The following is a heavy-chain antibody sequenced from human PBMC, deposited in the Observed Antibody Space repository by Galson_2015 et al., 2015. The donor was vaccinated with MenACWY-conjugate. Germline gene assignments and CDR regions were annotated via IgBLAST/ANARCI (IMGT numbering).Heavy chain of an antibody. Sequence: SLRLSCAASGFTFSSYWLHWVRQAPGKGLVWVSRINTDGTTTNYADFVEGRFTISRDNGKNTAFLQMNSLKAEDTAVYYCARAGSYRFEIWGQGTMVTVSP. V-gene: IGHV3-74*01. J-gene: IGHJ3*02. CDR1: GFTFSSYW. CDR2: INTDGTTT. CDR3: ARAGSYRFEI. D-gene: IGHD3-10*01.